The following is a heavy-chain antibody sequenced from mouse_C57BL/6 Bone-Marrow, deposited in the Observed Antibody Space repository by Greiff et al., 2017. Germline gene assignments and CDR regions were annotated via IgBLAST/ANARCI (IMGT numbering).Heavy chain of an antibody. D-gene: IGHD1-1*01. CDR2: ISSGGSYT. V-gene: IGHV5-6*02. CDR3: TKRGTTVVARAMDY. J-gene: IGHJ4*01. Sequence: EVMLVESGGDLVKPGGSLKLSCAASGFTFSSYGMSWVRQTPDKRLEWVATISSGGSYTYYPNSVKGRFTISRDNSKNTLYLQMSMLKSEDTAMYYCTKRGTTVVARAMDYWGQGTSVTVSS. CDR1: GFTFSSYG.